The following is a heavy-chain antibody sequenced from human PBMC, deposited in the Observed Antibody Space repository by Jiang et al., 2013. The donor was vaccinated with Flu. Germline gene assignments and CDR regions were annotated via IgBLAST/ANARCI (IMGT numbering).Heavy chain of an antibody. V-gene: IGHV1-46*01. CDR2: INPSGGRT. D-gene: IGHD6-13*01. CDR3: ARDRAGYSSSYDHFDY. Sequence: SGAEVKKPGASVKISCKASGYTFISYYIHWVRQAPGQGLEWMGMINPSGGRTSYAQKFQGRVTVTRDTSTTTVYMELSSLRSEDTAVFYCARDRAGYSSSYDHFDYWGQGTPV. CDR1: GYTFISYY. J-gene: IGHJ4*02.